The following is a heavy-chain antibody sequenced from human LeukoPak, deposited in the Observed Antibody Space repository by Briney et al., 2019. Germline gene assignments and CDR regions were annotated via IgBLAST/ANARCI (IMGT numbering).Heavy chain of an antibody. D-gene: IGHD2-15*01. CDR2: IIPIFGTA. J-gene: IGHJ4*02. Sequence: ASVKVSCKASGGTFSSYAISWVRQAPGQGLEWMGGIIPIFGTANYAQKFQGRVTITADESTSTAYMELSSLRSEDTAVYYCARVSGSGGRCYHDYFDYWGQGTLVTVSS. V-gene: IGHV1-69*13. CDR1: GGTFSSYA. CDR3: ARVSGSGGRCYHDYFDY.